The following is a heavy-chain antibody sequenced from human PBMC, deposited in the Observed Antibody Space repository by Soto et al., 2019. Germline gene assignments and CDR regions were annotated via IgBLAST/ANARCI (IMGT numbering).Heavy chain of an antibody. CDR2: IYYSGST. D-gene: IGHD2-15*01. CDR1: GGSISSSSYY. CDR3: ASFSRGVRTVAATKYNWFDP. Sequence: SETLSLTCPVSGGSISSSSYYWGWIRQPPGKGLEWIGSIYYSGSTYYNPSLKSRVTISVDTSKNQFSLKLSSVTAADTAVYYCASFSRGVRTVAATKYNWFDPWGQGTLVTVSS. J-gene: IGHJ5*02. V-gene: IGHV4-39*01.